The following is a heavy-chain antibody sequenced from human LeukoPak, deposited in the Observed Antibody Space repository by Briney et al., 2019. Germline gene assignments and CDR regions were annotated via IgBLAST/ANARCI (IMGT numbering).Heavy chain of an antibody. CDR3: ARDAAYCGGDCPFDY. V-gene: IGHV1-69*04. CDR2: IIPIFGIA. J-gene: IGHJ4*02. D-gene: IGHD2-21*02. CDR1: GYTFTGYY. Sequence: ASVKVSCKASGYTFTGYYMHWVRQAPGQGLEWMGRIIPIFGIANYAQKFQGRVTITADKSTSTAYMELSSLRSEDTAVYYCARDAAYCGGDCPFDYWGQGTLVTVSP.